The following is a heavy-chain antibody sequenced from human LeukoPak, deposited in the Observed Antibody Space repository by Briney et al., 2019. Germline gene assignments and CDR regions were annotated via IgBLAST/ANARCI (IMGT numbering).Heavy chain of an antibody. CDR3: ARGPAGFTTKDWFDP. CDR2: INPNSGGT. D-gene: IGHD3-22*01. V-gene: IGHV1-2*02. CDR1: GYTFTGYY. Sequence: ASVKVSCKASGYTFTGYYMHWVRQAPGQGLEWMGWINPNSGGTNYAQKFQGRVTMTRDTSISTAYMELSRLRSDDTAVYYCARGPAGFTTKDWFDPWGQGTLVTVSS. J-gene: IGHJ5*02.